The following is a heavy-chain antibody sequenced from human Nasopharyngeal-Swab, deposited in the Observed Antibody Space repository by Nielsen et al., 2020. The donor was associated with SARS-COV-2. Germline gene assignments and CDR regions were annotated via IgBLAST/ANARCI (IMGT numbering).Heavy chain of an antibody. Sequence: GGSLRLSCAASGFTFSSYGMHWVRQAPGKGLEWVAVIWYDGSNKYYADSVKGRFTISRDNSKNTLYLQINSLRAEDTAVYYCARDQYYDSSGYYYYGMDVWGQGTTVTVSS. CDR2: IWYDGSNK. D-gene: IGHD3-22*01. CDR3: ARDQYYDSSGYYYYGMDV. J-gene: IGHJ6*02. V-gene: IGHV3-33*01. CDR1: GFTFSSYG.